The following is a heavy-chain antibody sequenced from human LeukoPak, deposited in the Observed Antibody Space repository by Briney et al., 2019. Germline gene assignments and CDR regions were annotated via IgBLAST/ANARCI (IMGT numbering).Heavy chain of an antibody. V-gene: IGHV3-33*01. CDR3: ARLTASSALDY. J-gene: IGHJ4*02. D-gene: IGHD6-19*01. Sequence: PGGSLRLSCAASGFTFSSYGMHWVRQAPGKGLEWVAVIWYDGSNKYYADSVKGRFSISRDNSKNTLYLQMNSLRAEDTAVYYCARLTASSALDYWGQGTLVTVSS. CDR1: GFTFSSYG. CDR2: IWYDGSNK.